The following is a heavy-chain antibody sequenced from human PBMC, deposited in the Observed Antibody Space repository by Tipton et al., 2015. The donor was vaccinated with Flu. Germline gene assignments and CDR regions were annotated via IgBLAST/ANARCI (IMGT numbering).Heavy chain of an antibody. Sequence: TLSLTCTASGGSISSYYWSWIRQPPGKGLEWIGYIYYSGSTNYNPSLKSRVTISVDTSKSQFSLKLSSVTAADTAVYYCARGGGRGYYLGFWDYWGEGTLVTVSS. V-gene: IGHV4-59*01. CDR3: ARGGGRGYYLGFWDY. D-gene: IGHD3-22*01. CDR1: GGSISSYY. CDR2: IYYSGST. J-gene: IGHJ4*02.